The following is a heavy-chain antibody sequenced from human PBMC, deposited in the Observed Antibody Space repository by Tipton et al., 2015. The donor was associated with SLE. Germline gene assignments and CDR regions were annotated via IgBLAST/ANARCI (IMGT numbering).Heavy chain of an antibody. Sequence: TLSLTCTVSGYSISSGYYWGWIRQPPGKGLEWIGSIHYSGGTYYNPSLKSRGTISVDTSKKQFSLKLRSVTAADTAVYYCAGCGGGSCYAYWGRGTPVTVSS. V-gene: IGHV4-38-2*02. CDR1: GYSISSGYY. D-gene: IGHD2-15*01. CDR2: IHYSGGT. CDR3: AGCGGGSCYAY. J-gene: IGHJ4*02.